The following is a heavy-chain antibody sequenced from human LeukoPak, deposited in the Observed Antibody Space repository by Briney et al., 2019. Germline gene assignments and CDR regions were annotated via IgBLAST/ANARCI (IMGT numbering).Heavy chain of an antibody. J-gene: IGHJ4*02. CDR3: ARNRGDPSYFDY. V-gene: IGHV3-21*01. Sequence: GGSLRLSCTASGFTFNGYSMNWVRQAPGKGLEWVSSISTSSSYIYYADSVRGRFTISRNNPKNSLYLQMNSLRAEDTAVYYCARNRGDPSYFDYWGQGTLVTVSS. CDR1: GFTFNGYS. D-gene: IGHD4-17*01. CDR2: ISTSSSYI.